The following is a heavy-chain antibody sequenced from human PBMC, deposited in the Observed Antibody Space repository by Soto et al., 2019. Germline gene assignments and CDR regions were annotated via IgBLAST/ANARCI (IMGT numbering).Heavy chain of an antibody. J-gene: IGHJ4*01. CDR1: GFSFSSYA. D-gene: IGHD6-19*01. V-gene: IGHV3-23*01. CDR2: ISGSGDST. Sequence: VQLLESGGGLVQPGGSLRLSCAASGFSFSSYAMNWVRQAPGKGLEWVSVISGSGDSTYYADSVKGRFTISRDNAKNTLYLQLISLRAEETAVYYCARRSSGWYFDYWGHGSLVIVSS. CDR3: ARRSSGWYFDY.